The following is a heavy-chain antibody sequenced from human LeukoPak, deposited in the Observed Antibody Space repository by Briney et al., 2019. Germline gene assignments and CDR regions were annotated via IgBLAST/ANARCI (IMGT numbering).Heavy chain of an antibody. D-gene: IGHD6-6*01. J-gene: IGHJ5*02. Sequence: GESLKMSCKDSGYSFTSYWMGWVRQMAGKGLEWMGIIYPGDSDTRDSPSFQGQVAISADKYISTAYLQWSSLKASDTPMYYCARQRIAARRNWFDPWGQGTKVAVSS. CDR2: IYPGDSDT. CDR1: GYSFTSYW. V-gene: IGHV5-51*01. CDR3: ARQRIAARRNWFDP.